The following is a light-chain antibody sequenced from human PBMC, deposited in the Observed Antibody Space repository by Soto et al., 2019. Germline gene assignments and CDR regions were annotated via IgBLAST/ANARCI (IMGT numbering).Light chain of an antibody. CDR3: AAWDDSLNGWV. Sequence: QSVLTQPPSASGTPGQRVTISCYGSRSNIESNTVNWYQQLPGTAPKLLIFNNNQWPSGVPDRFSGSKSGTSASLAISGLQSGDEADYYCAAWDDSLNGWVFGGGTKLTVL. CDR1: RSNIESNT. J-gene: IGLJ3*02. CDR2: NNN. V-gene: IGLV1-44*01.